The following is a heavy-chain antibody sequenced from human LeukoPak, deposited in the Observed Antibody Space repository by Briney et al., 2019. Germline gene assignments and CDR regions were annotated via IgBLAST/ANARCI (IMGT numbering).Heavy chain of an antibody. V-gene: IGHV4-61*08. J-gene: IGHJ3*02. CDR1: GGSISSGDYY. CDR3: ARAEWYSSSWPNAFDI. Sequence: TSQTLSLTCTVSGGSISSGDYYWSWIRQPPGKGLEWIGYIYYSGSTNYNPSLKSRVTISVDTSKNQFSLKLSSVTAADTAVYYCARAEWYSSSWPNAFDIWGQGTMVTVSS. CDR2: IYYSGST. D-gene: IGHD6-13*01.